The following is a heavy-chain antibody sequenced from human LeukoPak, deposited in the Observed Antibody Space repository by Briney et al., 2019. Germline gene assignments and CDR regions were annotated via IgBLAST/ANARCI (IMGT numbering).Heavy chain of an antibody. CDR2: IYYSGST. Sequence: PSETLSLTCTVSGGSISSSSYYWGWIRQPPGKGLEWIGSIYYSGSTYYNPSLKSRVTISVDTSKNQFSLKLSSVTAADTAVYYCARDGDYYGSGFGGWFDPWGQGTLVTVSS. CDR1: GGSISSSSYY. CDR3: ARDGDYYGSGFGGWFDP. J-gene: IGHJ5*02. D-gene: IGHD3-10*01. V-gene: IGHV4-39*07.